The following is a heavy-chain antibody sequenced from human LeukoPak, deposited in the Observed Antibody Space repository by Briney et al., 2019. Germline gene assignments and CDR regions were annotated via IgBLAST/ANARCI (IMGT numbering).Heavy chain of an antibody. V-gene: IGHV3-20*01. CDR2: INWNGGST. CDR1: GFTFDDYG. J-gene: IGHJ3*02. D-gene: IGHD3-10*01. CDR3: AGSGSGRRTRVGAFDI. Sequence: GGSLRLSCAASGFTFDDYGMSWVRQAPGKGLEWVSGINWNGGSTGYADSVKGRFTISRDNAKNSLYLQMNSLRAEDTALYHCAGSGSGRRTRVGAFDIWGQGTMVTVSS.